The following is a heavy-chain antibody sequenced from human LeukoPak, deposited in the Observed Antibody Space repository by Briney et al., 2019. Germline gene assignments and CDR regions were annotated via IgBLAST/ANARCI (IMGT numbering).Heavy chain of an antibody. CDR3: ANYYASSGYFR. V-gene: IGHV1-46*01. CDR2: INPSGGST. CDR1: GYIFTSYY. J-gene: IGHJ4*02. D-gene: IGHD3-22*01. Sequence: ASVKVSCKASGYIFTSYYMHWVRQAPGQGLEWMGIINPSGGSTTYAQKFQGRVTMTRDTSTSTVYMELSSLRSEDTAMYYCANYYASSGYFRWGQGTLVTVSS.